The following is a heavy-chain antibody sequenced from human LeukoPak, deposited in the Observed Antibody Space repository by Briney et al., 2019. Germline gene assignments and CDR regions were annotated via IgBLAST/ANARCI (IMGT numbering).Heavy chain of an antibody. Sequence: ASVKVSCKASGYTFTGYYMHWVRQAPGQGLEWMGWINPNSGGTNYAQKFQGWVTMTRDTSISTAYMELSRLRSDDTAVYYCARVGRKANWGGAKYCSSTSCYGAFDIWGQGTMVTVSS. D-gene: IGHD2-2*01. CDR2: INPNSGGT. V-gene: IGHV1-2*04. J-gene: IGHJ3*02. CDR1: GYTFTGYY. CDR3: ARVGRKANWGGAKYCSSTSCYGAFDI.